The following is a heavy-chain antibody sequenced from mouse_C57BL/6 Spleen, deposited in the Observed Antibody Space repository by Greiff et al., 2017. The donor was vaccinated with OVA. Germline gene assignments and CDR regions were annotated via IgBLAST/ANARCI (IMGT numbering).Heavy chain of an antibody. D-gene: IGHD1-1*01. CDR1: GFTFSDYG. CDR3: AKGGPYGTWYFDV. CDR2: ISSGSSTI. V-gene: IGHV5-17*01. J-gene: IGHJ1*03. Sequence: DVKLVESGGGLVKPGGSLKLSCAASGFTFSDYGMHWVRQAPEKGLEWVAYISSGSSTIYYADTVKGRFTISRDNAKNTLFLQMTSLRSEDTAMYYCAKGGPYGTWYFDVWGTGTTVTVSS.